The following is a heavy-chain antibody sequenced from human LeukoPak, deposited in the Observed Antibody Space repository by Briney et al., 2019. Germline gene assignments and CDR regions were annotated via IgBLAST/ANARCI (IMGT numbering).Heavy chain of an antibody. Sequence: PGGSLRLSCAASGFAFSSYTMGLVRQAPGKGLEWVSASTGSGGSTYYADSVKGRFTISRDSSKYTLYLQMNSLRAEDTAVYYCAKKTSYCGGDCYPYYFDHWGQGTLVTVSS. D-gene: IGHD2-21*02. J-gene: IGHJ4*02. CDR3: AKKTSYCGGDCYPYYFDH. V-gene: IGHV3-23*01. CDR2: STGSGGST. CDR1: GFAFSSYT.